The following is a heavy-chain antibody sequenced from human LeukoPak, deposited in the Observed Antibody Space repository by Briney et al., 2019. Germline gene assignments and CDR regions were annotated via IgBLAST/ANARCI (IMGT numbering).Heavy chain of an antibody. J-gene: IGHJ4*02. CDR2: TYYRSKWYS. CDR3: ARDVATTGWYTFDY. D-gene: IGHD6-19*01. V-gene: IGHV6-1*01. CDR1: GDSVSSINGA. Sequence: SQTLSVTCAISGDSVSSINGAWNWVRQSPSRGLEWLGRTYYRSKWYSDYAVPIQGRISINPDTLKNQFTLHLFSVTPDDTAVYYCARDVATTGWYTFDYWGQGTRVTVSS.